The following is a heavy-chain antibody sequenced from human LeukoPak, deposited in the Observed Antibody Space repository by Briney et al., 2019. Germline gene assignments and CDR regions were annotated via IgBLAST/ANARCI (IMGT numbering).Heavy chain of an antibody. CDR2: ISGDGGST. J-gene: IGHJ4*02. Sequence: GGSLRLSCAASGFTFDDYAMHWVRQAPGKGLEWVSLISGDGGSTYYADSVKGRFTISRDNSKNSLYLQMKSLRSEDTALYYCAKGDSSGYYAYYFDYWGQGTLVTVSS. V-gene: IGHV3-43*02. CDR1: GFTFDDYA. D-gene: IGHD3-22*01. CDR3: AKGDSSGYYAYYFDY.